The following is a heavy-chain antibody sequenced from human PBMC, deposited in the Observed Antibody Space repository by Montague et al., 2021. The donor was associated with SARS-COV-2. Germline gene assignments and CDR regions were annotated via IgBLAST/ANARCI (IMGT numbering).Heavy chain of an antibody. J-gene: IGHJ4*02. CDR2: VSASGST. V-gene: IGHV4-4*07. CDR3: ARDVVAAPGTFDY. Sequence: SETLSLTCTVSGDSISYFYWSWIRQPAGKGLEWIGRVSASGSTNXSPSLNSRVTMSVDTSKKQFSLRLSPVTAADTAVYYCARDVVAAPGTFDYWGQGTLVTVSS. D-gene: IGHD6-13*01. CDR1: GDSISYFY.